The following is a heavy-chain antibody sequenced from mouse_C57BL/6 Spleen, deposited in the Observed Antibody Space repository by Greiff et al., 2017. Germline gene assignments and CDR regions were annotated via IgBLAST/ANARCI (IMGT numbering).Heavy chain of an antibody. J-gene: IGHJ4*01. Sequence: VQLQQSGPELVKPGASVKISCKASGYTFTDYYINWVKQRPGQGLEWIGWIFPGSGSTYYNEKFKGKATLTVDKSSSTAYMLLSSLTSEDSAVYFCASLAYYSTLRAMDYWGQGTSVTVSS. CDR2: IFPGSGST. D-gene: IGHD2-5*01. CDR1: GYTFTDYY. CDR3: ASLAYYSTLRAMDY. V-gene: IGHV1-75*01.